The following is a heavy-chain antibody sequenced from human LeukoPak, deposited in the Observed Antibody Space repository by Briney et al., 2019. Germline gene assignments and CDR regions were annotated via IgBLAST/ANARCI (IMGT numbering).Heavy chain of an antibody. CDR3: ARISGRYFDY. D-gene: IGHD1-26*01. J-gene: IGHJ4*02. V-gene: IGHV4-59*01. CDR2: IYYSGST. CDR1: GGSISSYY. Sequence: SETLSLTCTVSGGSISSYYWSWIRQPPGKGLEWIGYIYYSGSTNYNPSLKSRVTISVDTSKNQFSLKLSSVTAADTAVYYCARISGRYFDYWGQGTLVTVSS.